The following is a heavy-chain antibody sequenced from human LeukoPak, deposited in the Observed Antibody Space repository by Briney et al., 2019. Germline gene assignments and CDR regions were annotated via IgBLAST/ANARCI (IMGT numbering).Heavy chain of an antibody. CDR1: GGSISSYY. V-gene: IGHV4-59*01. Sequence: PSETLSLTCTVSGGSISSYYWSWIRQPPGKGLEWIGYIYYSGSTNYNPSLKSRVTISVDTSKKQFSLKLSSVTAADTAVYYCARDGGYCSGGSCYYWFDPWGQGTLVTVSS. CDR2: IYYSGST. CDR3: ARDGGYCSGGSCYYWFDP. J-gene: IGHJ5*02. D-gene: IGHD2-15*01.